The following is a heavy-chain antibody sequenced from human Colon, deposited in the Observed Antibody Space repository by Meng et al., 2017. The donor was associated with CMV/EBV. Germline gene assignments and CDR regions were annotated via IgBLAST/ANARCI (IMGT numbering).Heavy chain of an antibody. D-gene: IGHD3-10*01. V-gene: IGHV4-30-4*01. J-gene: IGHJ3*02. Sequence: GYVRSAPFYWTWLRQPPGKGLEWIAYMHYRGTTYYNPSLRSRVTISVESSKNQFSLKLNSVTATDTAVYYCARFYFDSARRNALDIWGPGTLVTVSS. CDR2: MHYRGTT. CDR1: GYVRSAPFY. CDR3: ARFYFDSARRNALDI.